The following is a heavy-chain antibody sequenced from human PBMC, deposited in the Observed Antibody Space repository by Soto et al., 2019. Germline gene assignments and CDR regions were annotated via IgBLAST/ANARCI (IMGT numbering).Heavy chain of an antibody. V-gene: IGHV4-34*01. J-gene: IGHJ6*02. CDR1: GGSFSGYY. D-gene: IGHD6-13*01. Sequence: SETLSLTCAVYGGSFSGYYWSWMRQPPGKGLEWIGEINHSGSTNYNPSLKSRVTISVDTSKNQFSLKLSSVTAADTAVYYCARDCGSWCYYYYGMDVWGQGTTVTVSS. CDR2: INHSGST. CDR3: ARDCGSWCYYYYGMDV.